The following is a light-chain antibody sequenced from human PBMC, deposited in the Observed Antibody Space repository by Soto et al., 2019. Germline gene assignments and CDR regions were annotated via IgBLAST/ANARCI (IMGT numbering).Light chain of an antibody. CDR3: QQYGSSPHT. Sequence: ETLLTQSPATLSLSPGERATLSCRASHSLDSYLAWYQKKPGQPPRLLIYDTSNMASGIPDRFSGSGSGTDFSLTISRLEPEDFAVYYCQQYGSSPHTFGQGTKVDIK. J-gene: IGKJ2*01. CDR2: DTS. V-gene: IGKV3-20*01. CDR1: HSLDSY.